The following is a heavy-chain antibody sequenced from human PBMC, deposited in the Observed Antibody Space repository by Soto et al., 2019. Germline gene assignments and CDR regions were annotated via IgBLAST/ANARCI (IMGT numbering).Heavy chain of an antibody. CDR1: GFTFSSYA. V-gene: IGHV3-23*01. CDR3: ARGDRGGSGSPASYYYSGLVV. J-gene: IGHJ6*02. CDR2: VSAGGDMT. D-gene: IGHD3-10*01. Sequence: DVQLLESGGHLVQPGGSLRLSCAASGFTFSSYAMSWVRQAPGKGLEWVSSVSAGGDMTYYSDSVKGRFTISRDNSNNALFLQMNSLRIEDTALYYCARGDRGGSGSPASYYYSGLVVWGPGTTVTVS.